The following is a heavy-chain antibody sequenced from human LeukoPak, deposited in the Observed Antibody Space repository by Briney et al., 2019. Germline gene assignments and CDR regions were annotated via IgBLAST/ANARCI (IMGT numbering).Heavy chain of an antibody. Sequence: GASVKVSCKASGFTFTGYYMHWVRQAPGQGLEWMGWINPDSGGTNTAQKFHGRVSMTRDTSISTAYMELSRLSSDDTAVYYCARDSKRARERPTTFDYWGQGTLVTVSS. CDR2: INPDSGGT. CDR1: GFTFTGYY. J-gene: IGHJ4*02. V-gene: IGHV1-2*02. CDR3: ARDSKRARERPTTFDY. D-gene: IGHD1-1*01.